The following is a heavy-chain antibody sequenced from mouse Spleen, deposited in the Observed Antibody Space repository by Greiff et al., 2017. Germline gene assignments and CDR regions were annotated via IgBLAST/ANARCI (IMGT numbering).Heavy chain of an antibody. CDR3: ARSPDQYYFDY. Sequence: VQLQQPGAELVMPGASVKLSCKASGYTFTSYWMHWVKQRPGQGLEWIGEIDPSDSYTNYNQKFKGKATLTVDKSSSTAYMQLSSLTSEDSAVYYCARSPDQYYFDYWGQGTTLTVSS. J-gene: IGHJ2*01. CDR2: IDPSDSYT. V-gene: IGHV1-69*01. CDR1: GYTFTSYW.